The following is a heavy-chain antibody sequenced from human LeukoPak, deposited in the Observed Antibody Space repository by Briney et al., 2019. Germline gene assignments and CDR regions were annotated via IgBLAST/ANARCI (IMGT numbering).Heavy chain of an antibody. CDR3: ARDSGYLAEYFQH. V-gene: IGHV4-59*01. Sequence: SETLSLTCTVSGGSISSYYWSWIRQPPGKGLEWIGYIYYSGSTNYNPSLKSRVTISVDTSKNQFSLKLSSVTAADTAVYYCARDSGYLAEYFQHWGQGTLVTVSS. D-gene: IGHD5-12*01. CDR2: IYYSGST. J-gene: IGHJ1*01. CDR1: GGSISSYY.